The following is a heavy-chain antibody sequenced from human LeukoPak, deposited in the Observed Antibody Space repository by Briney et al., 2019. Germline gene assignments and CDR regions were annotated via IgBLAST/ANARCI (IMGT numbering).Heavy chain of an antibody. V-gene: IGHV4-34*01. D-gene: IGHD3-10*01. CDR2: INHSGST. CDR3: ARGLRGSHGGGFDY. J-gene: IGHJ4*02. Sequence: SETLSLTCAVYGGSFSGYYWSWIRQPPGKGLEWIGEINHSGSTNYNPSLKSRVTISVDTSKNQFSLKLSSMTAADTAVYYCARGLRGSHGGGFDYWGQGTLVTVSS. CDR1: GGSFSGYY.